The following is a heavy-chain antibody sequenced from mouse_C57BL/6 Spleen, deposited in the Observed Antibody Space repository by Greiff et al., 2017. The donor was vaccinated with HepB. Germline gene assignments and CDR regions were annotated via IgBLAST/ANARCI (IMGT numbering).Heavy chain of an antibody. D-gene: IGHD1-1*01. CDR1: GYTFTSYW. Sequence: QVQLQQSGAELVRPGSSVKLSCKASGYTFTSYWMHWVKQRPIQGLEWIGNIDPSDSETHYNQKFKDKATLTVDKSSSTAYMQLSSLTSEDSAVYYCAFTTVVARYFDVWGTGTTVTVSS. J-gene: IGHJ1*03. CDR3: AFTTVVARYFDV. V-gene: IGHV1-52*01. CDR2: IDPSDSET.